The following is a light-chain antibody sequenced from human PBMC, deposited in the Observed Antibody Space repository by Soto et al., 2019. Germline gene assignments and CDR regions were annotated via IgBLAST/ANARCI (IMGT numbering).Light chain of an antibody. Sequence: QSALTQPASVSGSPGQSITISCTGTSSDVGGYNYVSWYQQYPGKAPKLMIYGVSNRPSGVSNRFSGSKSGNTASLTISGLQAEDEADYYCSSYTSSNTPVVFGGGTKLTVL. CDR1: SSDVGGYNY. J-gene: IGLJ2*01. CDR2: GVS. CDR3: SSYTSSNTPVV. V-gene: IGLV2-14*01.